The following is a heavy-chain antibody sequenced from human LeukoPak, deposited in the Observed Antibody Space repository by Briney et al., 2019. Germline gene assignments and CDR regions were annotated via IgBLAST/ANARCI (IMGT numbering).Heavy chain of an antibody. CDR3: ARRNYDDHGDPFDY. CDR2: ISLSGGST. Sequence: GGSLRLSCAASGFTFSNYAMSWVRQATGKGLEWVSDISLSGGSTYYADSVKGRFTISRDNSKNTLYLQLVNLRAEDTAVYYCARRNYDDHGDPFDYWGQGTLVTVSS. J-gene: IGHJ4*02. D-gene: IGHD4-17*01. V-gene: IGHV3-23*01. CDR1: GFTFSNYA.